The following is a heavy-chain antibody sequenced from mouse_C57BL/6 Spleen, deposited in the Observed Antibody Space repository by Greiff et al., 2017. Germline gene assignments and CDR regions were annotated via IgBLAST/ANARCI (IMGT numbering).Heavy chain of an antibody. J-gene: IGHJ1*03. CDR2: MYPYNGVS. V-gene: IGHV1-31*01. Sequence: EVQLQESGPELVKPGASVKISCKASGYSFTGYYMHWVKQSHGNILDWIGYMYPYNGVSSYNQKFKGKATLTVDKSSSTAYMELRSLTSEDSAVYYCATTVVATDWYFDVWGTGTTVTVSS. CDR1: GYSFTGYY. CDR3: ATTVVATDWYFDV. D-gene: IGHD1-1*01.